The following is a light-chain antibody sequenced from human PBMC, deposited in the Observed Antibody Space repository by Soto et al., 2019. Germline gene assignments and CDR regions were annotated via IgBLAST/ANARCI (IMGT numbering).Light chain of an antibody. CDR1: QTLGTKY. J-gene: IGKJ2*01. Sequence: EIVLTQSPGTLSLSPGERATLSCRASQTLGTKYLAWYQQKPGQAPSLLIYDTSNRATGVPDRFSCSESGTDFTLTISRLEPEDFAVYYCHHYGTSPPNTFGQGTKLEIK. CDR2: DTS. CDR3: HHYGTSPPNT. V-gene: IGKV3-20*01.